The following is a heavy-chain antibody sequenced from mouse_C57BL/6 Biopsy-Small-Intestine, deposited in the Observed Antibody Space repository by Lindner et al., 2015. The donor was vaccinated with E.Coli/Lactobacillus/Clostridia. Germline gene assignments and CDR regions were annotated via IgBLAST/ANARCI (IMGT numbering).Heavy chain of an antibody. J-gene: IGHJ4*01. Sequence: VQLQESGPELVKPGASVKMSCKASGYSFPDYNIHWVKQSPGESLEWIGYIDPYNGPTDYNQKFKGKAALTVDESSSTAYMQLDSLTSEDSAVYHCTRESYVRAMDYWGQGTSVTVSS. CDR3: TRESYVRAMDY. CDR1: GYSFPDYN. CDR2: IDPYNGPT. D-gene: IGHD2-12*01. V-gene: IGHV1-39*01.